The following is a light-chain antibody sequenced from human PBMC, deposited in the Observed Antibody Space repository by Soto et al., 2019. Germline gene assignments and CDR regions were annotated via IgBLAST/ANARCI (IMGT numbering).Light chain of an antibody. CDR1: QSVSND. CDR3: QQRSNWFLT. J-gene: IGKJ4*01. CDR2: DAS. V-gene: IGKV3-11*01. Sequence: EIVLTQSPATLSLSPGERATLSCRASQSVSNDLAWYQQKRGQAPRLLIYDASNRATGIPARFSGSGSGTDFTLTISSLEPEDFAVYYCQQRSNWFLTFGGGTKVEIK.